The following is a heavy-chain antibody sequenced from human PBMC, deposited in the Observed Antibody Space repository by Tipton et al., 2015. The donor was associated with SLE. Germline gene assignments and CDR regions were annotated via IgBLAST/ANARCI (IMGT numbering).Heavy chain of an antibody. D-gene: IGHD6-13*01. V-gene: IGHV4-61*01. CDR1: GGSVSSGSYY. CDR3: AGGGSSWYNDDYYYYYGMDV. J-gene: IGHJ6*02. CDR2: IYYSGST. Sequence: LRLSCTVSGGSVSSGSYYWSWIRQPPGKGLEWIGYIYYSGSTNYNPSLKSRVTISVDTSKHQFSLKLSSVTAADTAVDYCAGGGSSWYNDDYYYYYGMDVWGHGTTVTVSS.